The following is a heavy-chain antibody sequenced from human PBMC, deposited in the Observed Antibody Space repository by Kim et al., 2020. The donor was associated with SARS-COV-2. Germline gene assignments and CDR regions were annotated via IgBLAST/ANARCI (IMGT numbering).Heavy chain of an antibody. Sequence: TPSLKRRVTISVDTSKNQFSLKLSSVTAADTAVYYCARAGMYYDSSGYLYWGQGTLVTVSS. CDR3: ARAGMYYDSSGYLY. V-gene: IGHV4-34*01. J-gene: IGHJ4*02. D-gene: IGHD3-22*01.